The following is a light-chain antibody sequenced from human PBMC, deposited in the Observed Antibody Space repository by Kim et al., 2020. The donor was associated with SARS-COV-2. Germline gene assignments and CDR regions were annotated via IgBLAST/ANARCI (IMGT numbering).Light chain of an antibody. V-gene: IGLV1-44*01. CDR1: SSNIGSNT. CDR3: AAWDDSLNGVV. Sequence: GQSVTIACSGSSSNIGSNTVNWYQQLPGTAPKLLIYSNNQRPSGVPDQFSGSKSGTSASLAISGLQSEDEADYYCAAWDDSLNGVVFGGGTQLTVL. J-gene: IGLJ2*01. CDR2: SNN.